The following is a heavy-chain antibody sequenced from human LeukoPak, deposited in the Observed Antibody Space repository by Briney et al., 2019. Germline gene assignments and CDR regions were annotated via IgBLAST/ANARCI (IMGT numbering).Heavy chain of an antibody. V-gene: IGHV1-18*01. CDR2: ISAYNGNT. CDR3: AHTYDFWSGYSDYGMDV. CDR1: GYTFTSYG. Sequence: GASVKVSCKASGYTFTSYGISWVRQAPGQGLEWMGWISAYNGNTNYAQKLQGRVTMTTDTSTSTAYMELRSLRSDDTAVYYCAHTYDFWSGYSDYGMDVWGQRTTVTVSS. J-gene: IGHJ6*02. D-gene: IGHD3-3*01.